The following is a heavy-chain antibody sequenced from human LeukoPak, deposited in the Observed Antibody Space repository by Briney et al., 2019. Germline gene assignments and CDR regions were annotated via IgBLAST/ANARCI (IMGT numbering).Heavy chain of an antibody. CDR3: ARDPLQQQLVLTYYYYGMDV. V-gene: IGHV3-33*01. CDR2: IWYEGSNK. Sequence: GGSLRLSCAASGFTFSSYGMHWVRQAPGKGLEWVAFIWYEGSNKYYADSVKGRFTISRDNSKNTLYLQMNSLRAEDTAVYYCARDPLQQQLVLTYYYYGMDVWGQGTTVTVSS. CDR1: GFTFSSYG. J-gene: IGHJ6*02. D-gene: IGHD6-13*01.